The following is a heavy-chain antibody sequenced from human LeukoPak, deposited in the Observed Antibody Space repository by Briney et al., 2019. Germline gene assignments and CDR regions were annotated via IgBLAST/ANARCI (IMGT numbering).Heavy chain of an antibody. Sequence: GGSLRLSCEASGFTFSNYAMNWVRQAPGKGLEWVSGISGSGSNTYDADSVKGRFTISRDNSKNTVFLQMNSLRDEDTAVYYCANPWGSAWWYFDLWGRSTLVTVSS. CDR2: ISGSGSNT. J-gene: IGHJ2*01. V-gene: IGHV3-23*01. CDR1: GFTFSNYA. CDR3: ANPWGSAWWYFDL. D-gene: IGHD7-27*01.